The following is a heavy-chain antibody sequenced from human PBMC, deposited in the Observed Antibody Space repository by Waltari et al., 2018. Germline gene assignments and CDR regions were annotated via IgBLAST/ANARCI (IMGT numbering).Heavy chain of an antibody. CDR2: ISSSSYI. J-gene: IGHJ3*02. Sequence: LQLQESGPGLVKPSETLSLTCTVSGGSISSSSYYWGWIRQPPGKGLEWVSSISSSSYIYYADSVKGRFTISRDNAKNSLYLQMNSLRAEDTAVYYCARAYGYRDAFDIWGQGTMVTVSS. D-gene: IGHD5-18*01. V-gene: IGHV3-21*01. CDR3: ARAYGYRDAFDI. CDR1: GGSISSSSYY.